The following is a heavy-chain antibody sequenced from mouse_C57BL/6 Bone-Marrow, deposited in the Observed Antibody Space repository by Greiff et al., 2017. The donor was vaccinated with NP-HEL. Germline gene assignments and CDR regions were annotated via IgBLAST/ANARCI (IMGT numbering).Heavy chain of an antibody. CDR2: INPSSGDT. CDR1: GYTFTDYN. D-gene: IGHD2-4*01. Sequence: VQLKQSGPELVKPGASVKMSCKASGYTFTDYNMNWVKQSHGQSLEWIGYINPSSGDTYYNEKFKGKATLTVNKTSSTAYMELRSLTSEDSAYYYCAGGCADNDAMDYWGQGTSVTVSS. V-gene: IGHV1-22*01. J-gene: IGHJ4*01. CDR3: AGGCADNDAMDY.